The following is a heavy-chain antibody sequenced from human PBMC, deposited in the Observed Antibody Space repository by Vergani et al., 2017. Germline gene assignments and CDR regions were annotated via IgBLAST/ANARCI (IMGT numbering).Heavy chain of an antibody. CDR3: RVGATYYYGMDV. CDR1: GGTFSSYA. Sequence: QVQLVQSGAEVTKPGSSVKVSCKASGGTFSSYAISWVRQAPGQGLEWMGRIIPILGIANYAQKFQGRVTITADKSTSTAYMELSSLRSEDTAVYYCRVGATYYYGMDVWGQGTTVTVSS. CDR2: IIPILGIA. J-gene: IGHJ6*02. V-gene: IGHV1-69*04. D-gene: IGHD1-26*01.